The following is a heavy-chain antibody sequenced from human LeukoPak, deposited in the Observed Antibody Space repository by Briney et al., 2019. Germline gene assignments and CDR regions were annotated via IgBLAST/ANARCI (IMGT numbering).Heavy chain of an antibody. CDR2: INPNSGGT. Sequence: ASVKVSCKASGYTFTGYYMHWVRQAPGQGLEWMGWINPNSGGTNYAQKFQGRDTMTRDTSISTAYMELSRLRSDDTAVYYCARDPMVRGVILDPWGQGTLVTVSS. CDR1: GYTFTGYY. D-gene: IGHD3-10*01. V-gene: IGHV1-2*02. J-gene: IGHJ5*02. CDR3: ARDPMVRGVILDP.